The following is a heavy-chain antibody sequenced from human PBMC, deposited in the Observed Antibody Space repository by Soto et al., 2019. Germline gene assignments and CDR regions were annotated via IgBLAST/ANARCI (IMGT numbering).Heavy chain of an antibody. Sequence: VQLVESGGGLVKPGGSLRLYSVASGFSFSDSGMHWVRQAPGKGLEWVSSITSSSSHISYADSVKGRFTISRDNAQKSLYLEVNSLRPEDTAVYYCARGGGSFSYWGQGTLVTVSS. CDR1: GFSFSDSG. CDR3: ARGGGSFSY. CDR2: ITSSSSHI. D-gene: IGHD1-26*01. J-gene: IGHJ4*02. V-gene: IGHV3-21*01.